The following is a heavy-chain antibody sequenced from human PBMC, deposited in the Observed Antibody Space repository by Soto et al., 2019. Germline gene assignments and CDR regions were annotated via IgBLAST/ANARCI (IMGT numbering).Heavy chain of an antibody. CDR2: ITPIFGTA. CDR1: GGTFSSYA. Sequence: SVKVSCKASGGTFSSYAISWVRQAPGQGLEWMGGITPIFGTANYAQKFQGRVTITADKSTSTAYMELSSLRSEDTAVYYCASDEYSSSYPLYYYGMDVWGQGTTVTVSS. CDR3: ASDEYSSSYPLYYYGMDV. V-gene: IGHV1-69*06. J-gene: IGHJ6*02. D-gene: IGHD6-6*01.